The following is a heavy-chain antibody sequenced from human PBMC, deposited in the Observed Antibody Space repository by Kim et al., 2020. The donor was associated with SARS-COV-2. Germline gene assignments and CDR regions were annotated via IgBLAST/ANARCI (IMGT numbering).Heavy chain of an antibody. J-gene: IGHJ3*02. CDR1: GFTFSSYS. CDR2: ISSSSSYI. CDR3: ARDRGYYDILTGYPHDAFDI. Sequence: GGSLRLSCAASGFTFSSYSMNWVRQAPGKGLEWVSSISSSSSYIYYADSVKGRFTISRDNAKNSLYLQMNSLRAEDTAVYYCARDRGYYDILTGYPHDAFDIWGQGTMVTVSS. V-gene: IGHV3-21*01. D-gene: IGHD3-9*01.